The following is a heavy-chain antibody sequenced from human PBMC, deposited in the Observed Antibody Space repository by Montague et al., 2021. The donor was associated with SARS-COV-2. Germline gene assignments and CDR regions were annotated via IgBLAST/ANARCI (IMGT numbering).Heavy chain of an antibody. CDR3: ARDTEVEIRTYSYYKMDV. CDR2: ISTRGKT. CDR1: GGSVNRGNYD. J-gene: IGHJ6*02. V-gene: IGHV4-61*02. D-gene: IGHD3-10*01. Sequence: TLSLTCTVAGGSVNRGNYDWSWIRQPAGKRLEGMGGISTRGKTKYNPPRKSRLSILVDTSKNQFSLNLRSVTAADTAVYYCARDTEVEIRTYSYYKMDVWGPGTTVTVSS.